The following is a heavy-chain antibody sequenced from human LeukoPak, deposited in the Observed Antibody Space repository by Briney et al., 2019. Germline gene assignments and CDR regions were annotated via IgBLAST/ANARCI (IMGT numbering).Heavy chain of an antibody. J-gene: IGHJ5*02. Sequence: SETLSLTCNVFGGSITNYYWSWVRQPAGKGLEWIGRIYTSGSTNYNPSLKSRVTISVDTSKNQFSLKLSSVTAADTAVYYCARVHTIFGVVITYNWFDPWGQGTLVTVSS. D-gene: IGHD3-3*01. V-gene: IGHV4-4*07. CDR2: IYTSGST. CDR3: ARVHTIFGVVITYNWFDP. CDR1: GGSITNYY.